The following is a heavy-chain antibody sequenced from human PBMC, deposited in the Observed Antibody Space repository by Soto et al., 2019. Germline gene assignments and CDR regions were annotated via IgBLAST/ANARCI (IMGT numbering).Heavy chain of an antibody. Sequence: QVQLVQSGAKVKKPGASVYVSCKASGYTFTDYYVHWVRQAPGQGLEWMGWINPNVGGTNYARKFQGRVTMTRDTSISTVYMQLTRLRPDDTAIYYCARGGREFPRIPYDTWGQGTLVTVSS. CDR1: GYTFTDYY. D-gene: IGHD3-10*01. J-gene: IGHJ5*02. CDR2: INPNVGGT. V-gene: IGHV1-2*02. CDR3: ARGGREFPRIPYDT.